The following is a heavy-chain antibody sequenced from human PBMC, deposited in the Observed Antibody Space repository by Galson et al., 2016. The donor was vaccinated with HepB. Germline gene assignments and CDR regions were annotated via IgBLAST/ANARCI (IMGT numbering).Heavy chain of an antibody. J-gene: IGHJ4*02. Sequence: SLRLSCAASGFTFSSYGMHWVRQAPGKGLEWVAVIWYDGSNIYYADSVKGRFTISRDNSKNTLYLQMNSLRAEDTAVYYCATEAPILAPTLDYWGQGTLVTVSS. CDR1: GFTFSSYG. CDR2: IWYDGSNI. V-gene: IGHV3-33*01. D-gene: IGHD2/OR15-2a*01. CDR3: ATEAPILAPTLDY.